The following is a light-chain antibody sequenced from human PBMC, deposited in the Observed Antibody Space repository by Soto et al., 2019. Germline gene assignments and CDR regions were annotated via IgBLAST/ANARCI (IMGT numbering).Light chain of an antibody. CDR3: QVWDRRSYGV. CDR2: RDS. Sequence: SYELTQPFSVSVALGQTARITCGGNNIGSKNVHWYQQKPGQAPVLVIYRDSNRPSGIPERFSGSNSGNTATLTISRAQAGDDADYYCQVWDRRSYGVFGGGTKLTVL. V-gene: IGLV3-9*01. J-gene: IGLJ3*02. CDR1: NIGSKN.